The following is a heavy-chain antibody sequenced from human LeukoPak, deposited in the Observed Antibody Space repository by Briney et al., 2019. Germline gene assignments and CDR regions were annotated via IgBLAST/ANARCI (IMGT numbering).Heavy chain of an antibody. J-gene: IGHJ4*02. CDR3: ARVLWELLGRGGSCYFDY. V-gene: IGHV3-53*01. D-gene: IGHD1-26*01. CDR1: GFTVSSNY. CDR2: IYSGGST. Sequence: PGGSLRLSCAASGFTVSSNYMSWVRQAPGKGLEWVSLIYSGGSTYYADSVKGRFTISRDNSKNTLYLQMNSLRAEDTAVYYCARVLWELLGRGGSCYFDYWGQGTLVTVSS.